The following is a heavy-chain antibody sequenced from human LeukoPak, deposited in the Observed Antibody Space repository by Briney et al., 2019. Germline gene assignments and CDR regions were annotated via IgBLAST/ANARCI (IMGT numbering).Heavy chain of an antibody. CDR2: IYHSGST. CDR3: AREIVVVPAAMPGLCYMDV. Sequence: PSETLSLTCAVSGYSISSGYYWGWIRPPPGKGLEWIGSIYHSGSTYYNPSLKSRVTISVDTSKNQFSLKLSSATAADTAVYYCAREIVVVPAAMPGLCYMDVGGKGTTVTVSS. D-gene: IGHD2-2*01. J-gene: IGHJ6*03. V-gene: IGHV4-38-2*02. CDR1: GYSISSGYY.